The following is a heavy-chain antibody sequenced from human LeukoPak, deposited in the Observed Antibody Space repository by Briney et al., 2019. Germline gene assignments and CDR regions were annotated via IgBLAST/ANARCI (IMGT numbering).Heavy chain of an antibody. CDR3: AKDHRRSMVRGVTSFDY. Sequence: GGSLRLSCAASGFTFSSYAMSWVRQAPGKGLEWVSAISGSGGSTYYADSVKGRFTISRDNSKNTLYLQMNSLRAEDTAVYYCAKDHRRSMVRGVTSFDYRGQGTLVTVSS. V-gene: IGHV3-23*01. D-gene: IGHD3-10*01. J-gene: IGHJ4*02. CDR1: GFTFSSYA. CDR2: ISGSGGST.